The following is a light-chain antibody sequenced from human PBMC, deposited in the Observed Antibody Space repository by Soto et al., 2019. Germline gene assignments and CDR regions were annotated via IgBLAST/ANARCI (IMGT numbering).Light chain of an antibody. CDR3: QQYNVYSWT. Sequence: DIQLTQSPSFLSASVGDRVTITCRASQSISSYLNWYQQKPGKAPKLLIYEASSLEKGVPARFGGSGSGTEFTLTISSLQPDDFATYYCQQYNVYSWTFGQGTKVDIK. CDR1: QSISSY. V-gene: IGKV1-5*03. CDR2: EAS. J-gene: IGKJ1*01.